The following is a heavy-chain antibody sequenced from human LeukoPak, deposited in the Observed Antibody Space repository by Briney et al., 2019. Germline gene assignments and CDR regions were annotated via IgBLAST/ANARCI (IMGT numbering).Heavy chain of an antibody. V-gene: IGHV4-39*01. CDR3: AASPLRFLEWLNAFDI. CDR2: IYYSGST. J-gene: IGHJ3*02. D-gene: IGHD3-3*01. Sequence: SETLSLTCTVSGGSISSSSYYWGWIRQPPGKGLEWIGSIYYSGSTYYNPSLKSRVTISVDTSKNQFSLKLSSVTAADTAVYYCAASPLRFLEWLNAFDIWGQGTMVTVSS. CDR1: GGSISSSSYY.